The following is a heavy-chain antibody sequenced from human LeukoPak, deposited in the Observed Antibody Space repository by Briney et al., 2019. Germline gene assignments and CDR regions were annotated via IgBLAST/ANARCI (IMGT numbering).Heavy chain of an antibody. D-gene: IGHD6-13*01. CDR1: GYTFTSYY. Sequence: ASVKVSCKASGYTFTSYYMHWVRRAPGQGLEWMGIINPSGGSTSYAQKFQGRVTMTRDMSTSTVYMELSSLRPEDTAVYYCAREGIAAPDTRWFDPWGQGTLVTVSS. V-gene: IGHV1-46*01. J-gene: IGHJ5*02. CDR2: INPSGGST. CDR3: AREGIAAPDTRWFDP.